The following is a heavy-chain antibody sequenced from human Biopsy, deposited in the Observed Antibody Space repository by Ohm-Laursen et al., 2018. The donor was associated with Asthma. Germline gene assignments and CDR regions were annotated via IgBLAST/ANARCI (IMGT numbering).Heavy chain of an antibody. CDR2: INAGDGNT. J-gene: IGHJ3*01. CDR3: ARTYYDFLTGQVNDAFAL. V-gene: IGHV1-3*01. Sequence: GASVKVSCKASGYTFIHFAIHWVRQAPGQRLVWMGWINAGDGNTKYSQKFQGRVTITRDTSASTAYMDLRSLRSEDTAMYYCARTYYDFLTGQVNDAFALWGQGTMVTVSS. D-gene: IGHD3-9*01. CDR1: GYTFIHFA.